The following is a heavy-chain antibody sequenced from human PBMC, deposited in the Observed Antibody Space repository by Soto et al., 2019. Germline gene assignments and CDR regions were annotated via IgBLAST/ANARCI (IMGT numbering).Heavy chain of an antibody. V-gene: IGHV3-23*01. D-gene: IGHD3-10*01. J-gene: IGHJ3*02. Sequence: PGGSLRLSCAASGFTFSSYAMSWVRQAPGKGLEWVSAISGSGGSTCYADSVKGRFTISRDNSKNTLYLQMNSLRVEDTAIYYCAKDVMVRGVIIRGHDAFDIWGQGTMVTVSS. CDR3: AKDVMVRGVIIRGHDAFDI. CDR2: ISGSGGST. CDR1: GFTFSSYA.